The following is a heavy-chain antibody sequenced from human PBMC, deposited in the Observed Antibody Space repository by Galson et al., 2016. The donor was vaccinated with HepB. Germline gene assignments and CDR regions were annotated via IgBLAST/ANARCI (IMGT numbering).Heavy chain of an antibody. J-gene: IGHJ4*02. D-gene: IGHD2-15*01. CDR2: VSYDGRNQ. CDR3: ARRGYCSGGACSQYFDY. V-gene: IGHV3-30*01. CDR1: GFSFSDYS. Sequence: SLRLSCAAPGFSFSDYSMHWVRQAPGKGLEWVAFVSYDGRNQRYAESVKGRFTISRDNSKNTLYLQMNSLRAEDAALYFCARRGYCSGGACSQYFDYWGQGTLVTVSS.